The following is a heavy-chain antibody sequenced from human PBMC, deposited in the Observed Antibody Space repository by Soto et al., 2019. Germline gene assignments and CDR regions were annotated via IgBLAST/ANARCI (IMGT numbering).Heavy chain of an antibody. CDR2: IFHSGST. CDR1: GGSISSGGYS. J-gene: IGHJ4*02. D-gene: IGHD1-26*01. Sequence: QLQLQESGSGLVKPSQTLSLTCAVSGGSISSGGYSWSWIRQPPGKGLEWIGYIFHSGSTYYNPSLKSRVTISVDRSKNQFSLKLSSVTAADTAVYYCARTHSGTCCYFDYWGQGTLVTVSS. V-gene: IGHV4-30-2*01. CDR3: ARTHSGTCCYFDY.